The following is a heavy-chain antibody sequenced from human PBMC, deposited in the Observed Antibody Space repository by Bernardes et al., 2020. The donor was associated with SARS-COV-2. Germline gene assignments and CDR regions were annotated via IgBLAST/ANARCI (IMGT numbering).Heavy chain of an antibody. CDR1: GFPFSSYS. V-gene: IGHV3-21*01. D-gene: IGHD6-13*01. CDR2: ISSSSSYI. CDR3: ARDLLIAAADDFDY. J-gene: IGHJ4*02. Sequence: GGSLRLSCAASGFPFSSYSMNWVRQAPGKGLEWVSSISSSSSYIYYADSVKGRFTISRDNAKNSLYLQMNSLRAEDTAVYYCARDLLIAAADDFDYWGQGTLVTVSS.